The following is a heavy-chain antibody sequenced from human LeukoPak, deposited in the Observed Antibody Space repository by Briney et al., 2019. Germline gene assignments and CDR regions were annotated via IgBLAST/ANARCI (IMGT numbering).Heavy chain of an antibody. V-gene: IGHV3-23*01. CDR1: GFTFSNAW. CDR3: AKYYYDSSGNRYCFDY. Sequence: PGGSLRLSCAASGFTFSNAWMSWVRQTPGKGLEWVSAISGRGDTTYYADSVKGRFTISRDNSKNTLYLQMNTLRAEDTAVYYCAKYYYDSSGNRYCFDYWGQGTLVTVSS. D-gene: IGHD3-22*01. CDR2: ISGRGDTT. J-gene: IGHJ4*02.